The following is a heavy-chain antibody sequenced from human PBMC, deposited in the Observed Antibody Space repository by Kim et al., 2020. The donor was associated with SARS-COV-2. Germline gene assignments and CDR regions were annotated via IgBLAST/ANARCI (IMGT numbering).Heavy chain of an antibody. J-gene: IGHJ4*02. Sequence: TKYNPSLKGRATRSADTAKNQFSLKLTAVTTADTAVYYCVRALGLRSGFDYWGPGTLIAVSS. CDR3: VRALGLRSGFDY. D-gene: IGHD2-21*02. V-gene: IGHV4-30-2*04. CDR2: T.